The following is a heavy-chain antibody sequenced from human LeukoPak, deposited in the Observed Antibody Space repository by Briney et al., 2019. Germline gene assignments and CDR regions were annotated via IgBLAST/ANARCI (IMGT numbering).Heavy chain of an antibody. CDR1: EFTFSSYS. V-gene: IGHV3-48*01. D-gene: IGHD3-16*01. J-gene: IGHJ4*02. CDR2: ITGTSSTI. CDR3: ARVKGPQKRGSYCDY. Sequence: PGGSLRLSCAASEFTFSSYSMNWVRQAPGKGLEWVSYITGTSSTIYYADSMKGRFTVSRDNAKNSLFLHMNSLRAEDTAVYYCARVKGPQKRGSYCDYWGQGTLVTVSS.